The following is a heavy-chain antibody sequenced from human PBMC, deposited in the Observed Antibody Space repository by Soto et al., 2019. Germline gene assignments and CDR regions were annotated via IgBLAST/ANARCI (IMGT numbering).Heavy chain of an antibody. CDR3: ARSMNSAVADSFDF. Sequence: GGSLRLSCAASGFTFRSYAMSWVRQAPGKGLDWVSSISGSGGATNYADSVKGRFNISRDNSKNTLYLQMNSLRDEDTAVYYCARSMNSAVADSFDFWGQRTLVNV. D-gene: IGHD1-26*01. V-gene: IGHV3-23*01. CDR2: ISGSGGAT. J-gene: IGHJ4*02. CDR1: GFTFRSYA.